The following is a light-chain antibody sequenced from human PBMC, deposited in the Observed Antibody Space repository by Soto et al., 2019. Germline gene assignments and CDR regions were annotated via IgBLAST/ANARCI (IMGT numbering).Light chain of an antibody. J-gene: IGKJ1*01. CDR1: QSVNSN. CDR3: QQYNEWPRT. CDR2: GAS. Sequence: EIVMTQSPATLSVSPGERATLSCRASQSVNSNLAWYQQKPGQAPRLLIYGASPRAAGIPDRFSGSGSGTAFTLTIAGLQSEDFALYYCQQYNEWPRTFGQGTKVEIK. V-gene: IGKV3-15*01.